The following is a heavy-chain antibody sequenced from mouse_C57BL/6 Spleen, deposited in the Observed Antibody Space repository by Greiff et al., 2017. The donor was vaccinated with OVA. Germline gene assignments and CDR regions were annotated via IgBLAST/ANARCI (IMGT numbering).Heavy chain of an antibody. CDR1: GYSITSGYY. J-gene: IGHJ3*01. V-gene: IGHV3-6*01. CDR2: ISYDGSN. Sequence: EVKVEESGPGLVKPSQSLSLTCSVTGYSITSGYYWNWIRQFPGNQLEWMGYISYDGSNNYNPSLKNRISITRDTSKNQFFLKLNSVTTEDTATYYCAREGDSNYVGFAYWGQGTLVTVSA. D-gene: IGHD2-5*01. CDR3: AREGDSNYVGFAY.